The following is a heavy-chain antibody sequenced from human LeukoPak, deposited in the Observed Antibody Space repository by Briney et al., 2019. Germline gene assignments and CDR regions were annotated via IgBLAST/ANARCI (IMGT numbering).Heavy chain of an antibody. D-gene: IGHD3-22*01. J-gene: IGHJ1*01. Sequence: GASVKVSCKASGYTFTSYGISWVRQAPGQGLEWMGWISAYNGNTNYAQKIQGRVTMTTDTSTSTAYMELRSLRSDDTAVYYCARDKETYYYDSSGYGHWGQGTLVTVSS. CDR2: ISAYNGNT. V-gene: IGHV1-18*01. CDR1: GYTFTSYG. CDR3: ARDKETYYYDSSGYGH.